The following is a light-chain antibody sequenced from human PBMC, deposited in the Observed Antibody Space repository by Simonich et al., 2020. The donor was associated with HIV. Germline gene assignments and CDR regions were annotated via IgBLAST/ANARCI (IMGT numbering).Light chain of an antibody. CDR3: QVFNTYSLS. CDR2: QAS. CDR1: QNIRSW. J-gene: IGKJ4*01. Sequence: DIQMTQSPSTLSASVGDRVTITCRASQNIRSWLAWYQQKPGKAPKLLIYQASSLESGVPSRFSGSGSGTEFTLTINSLQPDDFATYYCQVFNTYSLSFGGGTRVEIK. V-gene: IGKV1-5*03.